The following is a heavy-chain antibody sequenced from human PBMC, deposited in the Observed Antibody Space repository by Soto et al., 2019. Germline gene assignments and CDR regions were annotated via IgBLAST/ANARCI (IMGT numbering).Heavy chain of an antibody. CDR1: GYTFTSYG. Sequence: SGYTFTSYGISWVRQAPGQGLEWMGWISAYNGNTNYAQKLQGRVTMTTDTSTSTAYMELRSLRSDDTAVYYCAREGIAAPDISRYDYYFGMDVWGQGTTVTISS. D-gene: IGHD6-13*01. J-gene: IGHJ6*02. CDR3: AREGIAAPDISRYDYYFGMDV. V-gene: IGHV1-18*01. CDR2: ISAYNGNT.